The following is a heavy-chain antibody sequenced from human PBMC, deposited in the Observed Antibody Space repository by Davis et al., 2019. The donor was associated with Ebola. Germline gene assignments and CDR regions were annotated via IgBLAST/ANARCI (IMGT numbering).Heavy chain of an antibody. Sequence: GESLKISCAASGFTFSSYWMSWVRQAPGKGLEWVAVISYDGSNKYYADSVKGRFTISRDNSKSTLYLQMNSLRAEDTAVYYCAGSDSNYLYYYGMDVWGQGTTVTVSS. CDR1: GFTFSSYW. CDR2: ISYDGSNK. J-gene: IGHJ6*02. CDR3: AGSDSNYLYYYGMDV. V-gene: IGHV3-30-3*01. D-gene: IGHD4-11*01.